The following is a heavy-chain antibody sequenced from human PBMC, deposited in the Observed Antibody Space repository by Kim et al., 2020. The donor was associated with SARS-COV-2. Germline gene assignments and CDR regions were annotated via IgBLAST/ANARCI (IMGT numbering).Heavy chain of an antibody. D-gene: IGHD3-9*01. CDR3: AKDYYRAGYFDY. J-gene: IGHJ4*02. Sequence: AGECRLTISRDNSKNTLYLQMNSLRAEDTAVYYCAKDYYRAGYFDYWGQGTLVTVSS. V-gene: IGHV3-23*01.